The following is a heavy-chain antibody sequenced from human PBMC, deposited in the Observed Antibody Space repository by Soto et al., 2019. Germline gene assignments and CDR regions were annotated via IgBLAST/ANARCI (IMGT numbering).Heavy chain of an antibody. CDR2: IIPMLGMS. D-gene: IGHD3-10*01. V-gene: IGHV1-69*02. J-gene: IGHJ4*02. Sequence: QVQLVESGEEVKKPGSSVKVSCKASGDSFNFYTISWVRQAPGQGLEWMGRIIPMLGMSNYAQKFQDRVTIIADKSTSTAYMQLSSLRSENTAIYYCATSYGSGSRPFDYWGQGTLVTVSS. CDR1: GDSFNFYT. CDR3: ATSYGSGSRPFDY.